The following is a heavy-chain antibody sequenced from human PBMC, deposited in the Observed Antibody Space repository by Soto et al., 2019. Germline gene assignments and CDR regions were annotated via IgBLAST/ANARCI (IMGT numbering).Heavy chain of an antibody. V-gene: IGHV1-69*13. J-gene: IGHJ5*02. Sequence: AASVKVSCKASGGTFSSYAISWVRQAPGQGLEWMGGIIPIFGTANYAQKFQGRVTITADESTSTAYMELSSLRSEDTAVYYCARAACGGDCYSPNWFDPWGQGTLVTVSS. CDR2: IIPIFGTA. D-gene: IGHD2-21*02. CDR3: ARAACGGDCYSPNWFDP. CDR1: GGTFSSYA.